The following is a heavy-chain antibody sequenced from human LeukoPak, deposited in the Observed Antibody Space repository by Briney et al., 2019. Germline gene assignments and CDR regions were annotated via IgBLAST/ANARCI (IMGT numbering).Heavy chain of an antibody. CDR1: GFTFSSYA. D-gene: IGHD6-19*01. J-gene: IGHJ6*02. Sequence: PGGSLRLSCAASGFTFSSYAMSWVRQAPGKGLEWVSAISGSGGSTYYADSVKGRFTISRDNSKNTLYLQMNSLRAEDTAVYYCAKVRYSSGWEDPGPDYYYYYYGMDVWGQGTTVTVSS. CDR2: ISGSGGST. V-gene: IGHV3-23*01. CDR3: AKVRYSSGWEDPGPDYYYYYYGMDV.